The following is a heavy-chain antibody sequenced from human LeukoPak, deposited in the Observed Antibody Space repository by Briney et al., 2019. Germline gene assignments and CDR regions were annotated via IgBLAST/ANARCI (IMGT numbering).Heavy chain of an antibody. J-gene: IGHJ4*02. D-gene: IGHD5-24*01. V-gene: IGHV3-15*01. Sequence: GGSLRLSCAASGFIFSDHYMDWVRQAPGKGLEWVGLIKRKTDGGTTDYAAPVKGRFTISRDDSKDTLYLQMNSLKTEDTAVYYCTTRRRRDGLTGDGYWGQGTLVTVSS. CDR1: GFIFSDHY. CDR3: TTRRRRDGLTGDGY. CDR2: IKRKTDGGTT.